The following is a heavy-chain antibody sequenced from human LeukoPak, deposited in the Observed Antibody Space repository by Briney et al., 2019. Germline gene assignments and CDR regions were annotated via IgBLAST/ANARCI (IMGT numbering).Heavy chain of an antibody. Sequence: HPGGSLRLSCAASGFTFSSYAMSWVRQAPGKGLEWVSAISGSGGSTYYADSVKGRFTISRDNSKNTLYLQMNSLRAEDTAVYYCARASLWFGVLTWWGQGTLVTVSS. J-gene: IGHJ4*02. V-gene: IGHV3-23*01. CDR2: ISGSGGST. CDR1: GFTFSSYA. D-gene: IGHD3-10*01. CDR3: ARASLWFGVLTW.